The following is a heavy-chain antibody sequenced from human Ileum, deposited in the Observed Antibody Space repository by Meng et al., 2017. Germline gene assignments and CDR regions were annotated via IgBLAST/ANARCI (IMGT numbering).Heavy chain of an antibody. CDR3: VRDKFNWNDDYYFDY. J-gene: IGHJ4*02. V-gene: IGHV1-2*06. Sequence: QLLQSGSEGKKPGASVDVSCMTSGYTFTDYNMHWVRQAPGQGLEWMGRIKPNTGGTTYAQKFQGRVTVTRDTSINTVYVQLSSLTSDDTAMYYCVRDKFNWNDDYYFDYWGQGTLVTVSS. CDR1: GYTFTDYN. D-gene: IGHD1-1*01. CDR2: IKPNTGGT.